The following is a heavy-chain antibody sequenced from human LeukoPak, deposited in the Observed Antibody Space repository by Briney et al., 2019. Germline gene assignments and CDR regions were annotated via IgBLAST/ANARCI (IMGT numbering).Heavy chain of an antibody. D-gene: IGHD5-18*01. J-gene: IGHJ4*02. CDR3: ARGERQLWSDFDY. Sequence: GGSLRLSCAASGFTFSSYSMNWVRQAPGKGLEWVSSISSSSSYIYYADSVKGRFAISRDNAKNSLYLQMNSLRAEDTAVYYCARGERQLWSDFDYWGQGTLVTVSS. CDR1: GFTFSSYS. V-gene: IGHV3-21*01. CDR2: ISSSSSYI.